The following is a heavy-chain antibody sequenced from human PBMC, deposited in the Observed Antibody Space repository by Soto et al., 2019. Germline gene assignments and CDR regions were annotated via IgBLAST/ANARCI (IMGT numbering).Heavy chain of an antibody. CDR1: GFTFSSYW. D-gene: IGHD3-3*01. CDR3: ARDQKNYDFWSGYKPNYYYCYMDV. V-gene: IGHV3-7*01. J-gene: IGHJ6*03. Sequence: GGSLRLSCAASGFTFSSYWMSWVRQAPGKGLEWVANIKQDGSEKYYVDSVKGRFTISRDNAKNSLYLQMNSLRAEDTAVYYCARDQKNYDFWSGYKPNYYYCYMDVWGKGTTVTVSS. CDR2: IKQDGSEK.